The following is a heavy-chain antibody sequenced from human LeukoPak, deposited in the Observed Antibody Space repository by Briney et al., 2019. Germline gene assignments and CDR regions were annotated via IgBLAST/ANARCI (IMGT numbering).Heavy chain of an antibody. J-gene: IGHJ4*02. CDR3: ARDRGADILTAYSSGDY. V-gene: IGHV3-30-3*01. CDR1: GFTFSTYS. CDR2: ISYDGNNK. Sequence: TGGSLRLSCAASGFTFSTYSLHWVRQAPGKGLEWVAVISYDGNNKYYADSVKGQFTISRDNSNNTLYLQMSSLRAEDTAVYYCARDRGADILTAYSSGDYWGQGTLVTVSS. D-gene: IGHD3-9*01.